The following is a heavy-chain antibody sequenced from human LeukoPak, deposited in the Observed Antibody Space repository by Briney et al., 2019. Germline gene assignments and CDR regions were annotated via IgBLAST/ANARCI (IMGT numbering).Heavy chain of an antibody. J-gene: IGHJ4*02. V-gene: IGHV3-7*01. CDR1: GFTFSSNW. D-gene: IGHD6-13*01. CDR3: ARYSRSWDLDY. CDR2: IKQDGSEK. Sequence: GGSLRLSCVASGFTFSSNWMSWVRQAPGKGLEWVAHIKQDGSEKYFVDSVKGRFTISRDNAKNSLYLQMNSLRAEDTAVYYCARYSRSWDLDYWGQGTLVTVSS.